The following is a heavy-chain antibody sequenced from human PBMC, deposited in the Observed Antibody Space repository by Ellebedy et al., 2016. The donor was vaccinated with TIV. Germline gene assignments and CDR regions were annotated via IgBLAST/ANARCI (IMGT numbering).Heavy chain of an antibody. CDR1: GDSLTSTYYY. V-gene: IGHV4-39*01. D-gene: IGHD1-26*01. CDR3: ARRGWELGNYYLDY. Sequence: MPSETLSLTCTVSGDSLTSTYYYWGWIRQPPGKGLEWIGSIYNGNTYDNPSLSSRLTISVDTSKNQFSLKLRSVTAADTAVYYCARRGWELGNYYLDYWGQGTLVTVSS. CDR2: IYNGNT. J-gene: IGHJ4*02.